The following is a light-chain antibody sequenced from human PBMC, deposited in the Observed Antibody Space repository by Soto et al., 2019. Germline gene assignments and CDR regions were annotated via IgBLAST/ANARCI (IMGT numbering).Light chain of an antibody. CDR2: TAS. V-gene: IGKV1-39*01. J-gene: IGKJ2*01. Sequence: DIQMTQSPSSLSALVGDRVTITCRASQSISSYLNWYQQKPGKAPNLLIYTASNLQSGVPSRFSGSGSGTDFTLTISSLQPEDFAAYYCQQSYSTPYTFGQGTKVDIK. CDR1: QSISSY. CDR3: QQSYSTPYT.